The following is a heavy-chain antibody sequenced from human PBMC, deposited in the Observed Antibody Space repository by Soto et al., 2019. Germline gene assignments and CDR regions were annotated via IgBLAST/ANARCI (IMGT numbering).Heavy chain of an antibody. Sequence: GGSLTLSCAASGFSFSDYAMSWVRQAPGKGLEWVSVISESGGSTHYADSVRGRFTVSRDNSKNSLSLRMNSLRDEDTAVYFCAKDGTTGGQNYYGMDVWGQGTTVTV. CDR2: ISESGGST. J-gene: IGHJ6*02. CDR1: GFSFSDYA. D-gene: IGHD2-15*01. CDR3: AKDGTTGGQNYYGMDV. V-gene: IGHV3-23*01.